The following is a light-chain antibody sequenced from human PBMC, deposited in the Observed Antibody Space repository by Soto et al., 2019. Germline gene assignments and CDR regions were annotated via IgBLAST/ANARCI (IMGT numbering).Light chain of an antibody. CDR2: DNN. V-gene: IGLV1-51*01. CDR1: SSNIGNNY. J-gene: IGLJ1*01. CDR3: GTWDSSLSAGRV. Sequence: QSVLTQXPSVSAAPGQKVTISCSGSSSNIGNNYVSWYQQLPGTAPKLLIYDNNKRPSGIPDRFSGSKSGTSATLGITGLQTGDEADYYCGTWDSSLSAGRVFGTGTKVTVL.